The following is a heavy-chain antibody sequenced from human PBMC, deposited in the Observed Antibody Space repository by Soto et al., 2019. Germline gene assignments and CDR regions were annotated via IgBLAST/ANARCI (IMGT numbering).Heavy chain of an antibody. D-gene: IGHD1-26*01. CDR2: ISANNGNT. Sequence: QVQLVQSGAEVKKPGASVKVSCKASGYTFTSYGISWVRQAPGLGLEWMGWISANNGNTNYAQKIQGRVTMTTDTSTSTAYMELRSLRSDDTAVYYCARDGRYSGSYGGYYFDYWGQGTLVTVSS. CDR1: GYTFTSYG. V-gene: IGHV1-18*01. J-gene: IGHJ4*02. CDR3: ARDGRYSGSYGGYYFDY.